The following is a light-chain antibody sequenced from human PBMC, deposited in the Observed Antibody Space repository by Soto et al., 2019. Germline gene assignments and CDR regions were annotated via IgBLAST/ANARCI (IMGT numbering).Light chain of an antibody. CDR3: QQYNSVPNT. CDR2: DAS. Sequence: DIQMTQSPSSLSASVGDRVTITCRASQDISNYLAWYQQKPGKVPKLLIFDASTLQTGVQSRFSGSGAGTVFTLTISGLQPEDVAAYYCQQYNSVPNTFGRGTRLEIK. V-gene: IGKV1-27*01. CDR1: QDISNY. J-gene: IGKJ2*01.